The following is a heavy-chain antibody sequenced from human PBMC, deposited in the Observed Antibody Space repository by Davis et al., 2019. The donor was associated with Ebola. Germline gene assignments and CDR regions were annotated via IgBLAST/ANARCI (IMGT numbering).Heavy chain of an antibody. CDR3: ARDFGDFGSYFDY. D-gene: IGHD4-17*01. V-gene: IGHV1-3*01. Sequence: ASVKVSCKASGYTFTSYAMHWVRQTPGQGLEWMGWLNAGTGNTKYSQKFQDKITFTWDTSASTAYMELSSLTYEDTAVYSCARDFGDFGSYFDYWGQGTRVTVSS. CDR2: LNAGTGNT. J-gene: IGHJ4*02. CDR1: GYTFTSYA.